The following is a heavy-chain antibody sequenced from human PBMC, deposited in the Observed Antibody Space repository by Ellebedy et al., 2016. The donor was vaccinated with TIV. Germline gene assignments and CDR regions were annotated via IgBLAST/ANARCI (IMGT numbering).Heavy chain of an antibody. CDR3: ARDGGVVAATGVADY. D-gene: IGHD2-15*01. Sequence: ASVKVSCKASGYTFTGYYMHWVRQVPGQGLEWMGWINPNSGGTNYAQKFQGRVTMTRDTSISTAYMELRSLRSDDTAVYYCARDGGVVAATGVADYWGQGTLVTISS. J-gene: IGHJ4*02. CDR2: INPNSGGT. CDR1: GYTFTGYY. V-gene: IGHV1-2*02.